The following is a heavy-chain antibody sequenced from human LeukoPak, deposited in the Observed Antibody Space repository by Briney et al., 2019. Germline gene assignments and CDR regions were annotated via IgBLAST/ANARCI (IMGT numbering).Heavy chain of an antibody. CDR1: GGSFSGYY. Sequence: SETLSLTCAVYGGSFSGYYWSWIRQPPGKGPEWIGEINHSGSTNYNPSLKSRVTISVDTSKNQFSLKLSSVTAADTAVYYCARSGSRLWWYFDLWGRGTLVTVSS. D-gene: IGHD2-15*01. J-gene: IGHJ2*01. CDR2: INHSGST. V-gene: IGHV4-34*01. CDR3: ARSGSRLWWYFDL.